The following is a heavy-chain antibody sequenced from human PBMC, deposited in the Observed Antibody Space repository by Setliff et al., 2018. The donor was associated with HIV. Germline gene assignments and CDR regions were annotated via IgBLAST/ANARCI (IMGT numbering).Heavy chain of an antibody. D-gene: IGHD3-10*01. J-gene: IGHJ6*02. CDR1: GGSIRNGLYY. CDR2: IYHSGIT. Sequence: VSGGSIRNGLYYWGWIRQPPGKGLEWIGSIYHSGITYYNSSLKSRVTISVDSSKSQISLNVTSVTAADTAVYYCTRGWVRGPIISPGTYFSYGLDVWGQGTPVTVSS. CDR3: TRGWVRGPIISPGTYFSYGLDV. V-gene: IGHV4-38-2*02.